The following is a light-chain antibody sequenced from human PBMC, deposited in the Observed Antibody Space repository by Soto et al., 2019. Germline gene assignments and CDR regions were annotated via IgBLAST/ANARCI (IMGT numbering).Light chain of an antibody. J-gene: IGKJ1*01. CDR2: GAS. CDR1: QNVDTKY. Sequence: EILMTQSPATLSVSPGERATLSCRASQNVDTKYLAWYQHKPGQAPRLLIYGASTRATGIPARFSGRGSGTEFTLTISSLQSEDFALYYCQQYNDWPLTFGQGTKVDI. V-gene: IGKV3D-15*01. CDR3: QQYNDWPLT.